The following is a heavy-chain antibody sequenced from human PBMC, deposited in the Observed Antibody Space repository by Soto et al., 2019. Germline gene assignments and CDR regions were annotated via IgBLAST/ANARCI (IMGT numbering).Heavy chain of an antibody. CDR1: GFTFNSYA. D-gene: IGHD6-19*01. CDR2: ISSYGADT. J-gene: IGHJ4*02. CDR3: VKEGYMRSDWYGQFDY. V-gene: IGHV3-64D*06. Sequence: GGSLRLSCSASGFTFNSYAMHWVRQDPGKGLEFVSAISSYGADTYYADSVKGRFAISRDNSKNTLYLQMSSLRAEDTALYYCVKEGYMRSDWYGQFDYWGQGALVTVSS.